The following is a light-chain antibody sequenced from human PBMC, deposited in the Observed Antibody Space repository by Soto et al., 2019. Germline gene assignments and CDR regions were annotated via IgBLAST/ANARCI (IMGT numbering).Light chain of an antibody. Sequence: EIVMTQSPATLFVSPGARATLSCRANQSVSSHLAWYQQKPGQAPRLLIYAASTRATGIPATFSGSGSGTEFPLTISILQSEDYAVYYCQQHHEWPLTFGGGTTVEI. V-gene: IGKV3-15*01. J-gene: IGKJ4*01. CDR2: AAS. CDR3: QQHHEWPLT. CDR1: QSVSSH.